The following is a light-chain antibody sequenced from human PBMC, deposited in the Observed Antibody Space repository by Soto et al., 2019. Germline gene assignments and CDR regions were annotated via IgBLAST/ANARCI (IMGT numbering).Light chain of an antibody. V-gene: IGKV1-33*01. CDR1: QDISNS. Sequence: DIQMTQSPSSLSASVGDRVTITCQASQDISNSLNWYQQKPGKAPKLLIYDASNLETGVPSRFSGSGSGTDVTFTISSMQPEDIATYYCQQYDNLSLFTFGPGTKVDIK. CDR2: DAS. CDR3: QQYDNLSLFT. J-gene: IGKJ3*01.